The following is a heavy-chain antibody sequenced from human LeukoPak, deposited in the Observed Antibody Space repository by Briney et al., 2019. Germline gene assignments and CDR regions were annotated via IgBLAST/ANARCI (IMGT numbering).Heavy chain of an antibody. CDR2: IYYSGST. Sequence: SETLSLTCTVSGDSISPFCWTWIRQPPGKGLEWIGYIYYSGSTSYNPSLKSRVTISLDTSKNQFSLRLTSVTAADTAVYYCARGSTRNFYDSSAGFDFWGQGTLLTVSS. V-gene: IGHV4-59*01. CDR1: GDSISPFC. J-gene: IGHJ4*02. CDR3: ARGSTRNFYDSSAGFDF. D-gene: IGHD3-22*01.